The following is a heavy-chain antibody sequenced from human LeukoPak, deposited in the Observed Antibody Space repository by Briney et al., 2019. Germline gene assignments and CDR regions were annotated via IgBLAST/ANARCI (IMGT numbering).Heavy chain of an antibody. CDR3: AIIPLGGRFDY. V-gene: IGHV3-30*02. D-gene: IGHD3-10*01. CDR1: GFSFSDFD. CDR2: IRSDGSDT. Sequence: RGSLRLSCATSGFSFSDFDMQWVRQAPGQGLEWVAFIRSDGSDTYYGDSVKGRFTVSRDNSKKILHLQMNSLRPGDTAVYYCAIIPLGGRFDYWGQGTLVIVSS. J-gene: IGHJ4*02.